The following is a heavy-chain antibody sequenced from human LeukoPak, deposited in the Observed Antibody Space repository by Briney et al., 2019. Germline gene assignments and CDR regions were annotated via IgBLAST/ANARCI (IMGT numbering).Heavy chain of an antibody. CDR1: GYSFASFG. CDR3: ARGGYYGSGSFPDC. V-gene: IGHV1-18*01. J-gene: IGHJ4*02. CDR2: ISAYNGDT. D-gene: IGHD3-10*01. Sequence: SVQVSCKASGYSFASFGINWVRQAPGQGLEWMGWISAYNGDTNYAQNLQGRVTMTTDTSTSTAYMDLRSLRSDGTAVYYCARGGYYGSGSFPDCWGQGTVVTVSS.